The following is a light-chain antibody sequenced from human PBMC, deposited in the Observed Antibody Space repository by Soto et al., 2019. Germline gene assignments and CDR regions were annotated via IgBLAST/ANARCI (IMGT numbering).Light chain of an antibody. J-gene: IGKJ2*01. CDR2: ATS. CDR3: LQDYTYPYT. V-gene: IGKV1-6*01. Sequence: AIQMTQSPSSLSASVGDRVTITCRASQDIRNAVGWYQQKPGKAPKLLIFATSNLQSGVPSRFIGSGSDTDFTLTISSLQAEDFATYYCLQDYTYPYTFGQGTKLEIK. CDR1: QDIRNA.